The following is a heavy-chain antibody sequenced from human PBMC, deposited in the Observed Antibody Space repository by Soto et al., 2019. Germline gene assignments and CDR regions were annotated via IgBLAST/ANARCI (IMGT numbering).Heavy chain of an antibody. J-gene: IGHJ6*03. D-gene: IGHD3-10*01. CDR1: GFTFSRYS. Sequence: GGSLRLSCAASGFTFSRYSMNWVRQAPGKGLEWVSYISSSSNSIYYADSVKGRFTISRDNSKNTLYLQMNSLRGEDTAVYHCAKYRLVRFEESSPYYYYYMDVWGKGTTVTVSS. V-gene: IGHV3-48*01. CDR3: AKYRLVRFEESSPYYYYYMDV. CDR2: ISSSSNSI.